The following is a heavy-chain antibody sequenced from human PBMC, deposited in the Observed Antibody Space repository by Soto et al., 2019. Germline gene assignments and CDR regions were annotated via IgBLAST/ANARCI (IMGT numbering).Heavy chain of an antibody. J-gene: IGHJ6*04. CDR2: IKQDGSEK. D-gene: IGHD3-3*01. V-gene: IGHV3-7*01. CDR3: ATKVHYDFWSGYPLGPMDV. CDR1: GFTFSSYW. Sequence: PGGSLRLSCAASGFTFSSYWMSWVRQAPGKGLEWVANIKQDGSEKYYVDSVKGRFTISRDNAKNSLYLQMNSLRAEDTAVYYCATKVHYDFWSGYPLGPMDVWGKGTTVTVSS.